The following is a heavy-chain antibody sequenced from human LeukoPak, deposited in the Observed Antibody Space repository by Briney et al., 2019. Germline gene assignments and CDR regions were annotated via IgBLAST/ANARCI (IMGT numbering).Heavy chain of an antibody. CDR2: LHYSGST. J-gene: IGHJ5*02. D-gene: IGHD1-26*01. CDR3: ARHGGPTRGGWFDP. Sequence: PSETLSLTCTVSGDSINAYYWSWIRQPPGKGLEWIGYLHYSGSTNCNPSLKSRVTISVDTSKNQFSLKLTSVTAADTAVYYCARHGGPTRGGWFDPWGQGTLVTVSS. CDR1: GDSINAYY. V-gene: IGHV4-59*08.